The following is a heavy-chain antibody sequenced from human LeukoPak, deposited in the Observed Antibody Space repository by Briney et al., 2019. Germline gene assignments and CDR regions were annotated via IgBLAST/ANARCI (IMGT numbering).Heavy chain of an antibody. V-gene: IGHV5-51*01. D-gene: IGHD2-15*01. Sequence: GESLEISCKGSGYNFPNYWIGWVRQMPGKGLEWMGTIYPGDSDTRYSPSCQGQVTISADKSISTAYLQWSSLKASDTAMYYYARFIVVVVAATDYYYGMDVWGQGTTVTVSS. CDR2: IYPGDSDT. J-gene: IGHJ6*02. CDR1: GYNFPNYW. CDR3: ARFIVVVVAATDYYYGMDV.